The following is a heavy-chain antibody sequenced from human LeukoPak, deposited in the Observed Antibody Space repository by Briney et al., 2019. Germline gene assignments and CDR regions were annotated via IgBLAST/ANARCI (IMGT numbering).Heavy chain of an antibody. D-gene: IGHD1-26*01. J-gene: IGHJ4*02. CDR3: ARGPGSYDFLYYFDH. Sequence: SETLSLTCTVSGGSISTYYWSWIRQPPGKGLEWIGYIYYSGSTNYNPSLKSRVTMSVDTSKNQFSLRLRSVTAADTAVYYCARGPGSYDFLYYFDHWGQGTLVTVSS. CDR2: IYYSGST. CDR1: GGSISTYY. V-gene: IGHV4-59*08.